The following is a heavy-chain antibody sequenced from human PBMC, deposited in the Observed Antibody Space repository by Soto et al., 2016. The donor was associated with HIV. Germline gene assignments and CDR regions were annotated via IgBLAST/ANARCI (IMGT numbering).Heavy chain of an antibody. CDR1: RFTFSSYS. D-gene: IGHD4-17*01. Sequence: EVQLVESGGGLVQPGGSLRLSCAASRFTFSSYSMNWVRQAPGKGLEWVSYISSSSSTKYYADSVKGRFTISRDNAKNSLYLQMNSLRAEDTAVYYCARRSNTVTTAYWYFDLWGRGTLVTVSS. CDR2: ISSSSSTK. CDR3: ARRSNTVTTAYWYFDL. V-gene: IGHV3-48*01. J-gene: IGHJ2*01.